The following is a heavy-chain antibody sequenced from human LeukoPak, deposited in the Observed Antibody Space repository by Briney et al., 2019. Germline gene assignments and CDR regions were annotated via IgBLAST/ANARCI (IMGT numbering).Heavy chain of an antibody. V-gene: IGHV1-8*01. CDR1: GYTFTSYD. D-gene: IGHD3-16*01. Sequence: HRASVKVSCKASGYTFTSYDINWVRQATGQGLEWMGWMNPNSGNTGYAQKFQGRVTMTRDTSISTAYMELSRLRSDDAAVYYCARRFYYAMDVWGQGTTVTVSS. CDR3: ARRFYYAMDV. J-gene: IGHJ6*02. CDR2: MNPNSGNT.